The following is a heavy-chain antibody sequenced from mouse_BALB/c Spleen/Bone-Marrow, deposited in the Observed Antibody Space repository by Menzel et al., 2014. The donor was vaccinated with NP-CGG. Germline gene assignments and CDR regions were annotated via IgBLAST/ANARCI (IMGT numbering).Heavy chain of an antibody. CDR3: ASSAYS. V-gene: IGHV14-3*02. CDR2: IDPANGNT. J-gene: IGHJ3*01. Sequence: VQLQQSGAELVKPGASVRLSCTASGFNIKDTYMHWVKQRPEQGLEWIGRIDPANGNTKYDPKFQGKATITADTSSNTAYLQLSSLTSEDAAVYYCASSAYSWGQGTLVTVSA. D-gene: IGHD2-10*01. CDR1: GFNIKDTY.